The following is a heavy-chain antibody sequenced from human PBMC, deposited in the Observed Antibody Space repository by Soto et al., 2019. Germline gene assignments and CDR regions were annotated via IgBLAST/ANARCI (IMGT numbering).Heavy chain of an antibody. J-gene: IGHJ6*02. CDR3: ARDSRYYDFWSGYYSTYYYGMDV. V-gene: IGHV3-21*01. CDR1: GFTFSSYS. CDR2: ISSSSSYI. Sequence: PGGSLRLSCAASGFTFSSYSMNWVRQAPGKGLEWVSSISSSSSYIYYADSVKGRFTISRDNAKNSLYLQMNSLRAEDTVVYYCARDSRYYDFWSGYYSTYYYGMDVWGQGTTVTVSS. D-gene: IGHD3-3*01.